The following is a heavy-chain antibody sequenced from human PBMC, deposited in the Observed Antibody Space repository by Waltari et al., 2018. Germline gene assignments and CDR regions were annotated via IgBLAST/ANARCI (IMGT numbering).Heavy chain of an antibody. Sequence: QVQLQESGPGLVKPSETLSLTCTVSGGSISSYYWSWIRQPPGKGLEWIGYIYYSGSTNYNPSLKSRVTISVDTSKNQFSLKLSSVTAADTAVYYCARGGSGGYDIWSGYRSPPGLGYWGQGTLVTVSS. V-gene: IGHV4-59*01. D-gene: IGHD3-3*01. J-gene: IGHJ4*02. CDR2: IYYSGST. CDR3: ARGGSGGYDIWSGYRSPPGLGY. CDR1: GGSISSYY.